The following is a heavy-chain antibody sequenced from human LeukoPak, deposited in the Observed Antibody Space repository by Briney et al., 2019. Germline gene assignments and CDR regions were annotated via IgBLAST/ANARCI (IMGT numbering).Heavy chain of an antibody. CDR2: IDHIGNT. J-gene: IGHJ4*02. V-gene: IGHV4-34*01. Sequence: SETLSLTCAVSSGSFSDYSWAWIRKPPGRGLEWIADIDHIGNTKYNPSLKSRVTLSLDTSKRQFSLKMNSVTAADSAIYYCAKVGQWLDWGRGTLVTVSS. CDR1: SGSFSDYS. D-gene: IGHD6-19*01. CDR3: AKVGQWLD.